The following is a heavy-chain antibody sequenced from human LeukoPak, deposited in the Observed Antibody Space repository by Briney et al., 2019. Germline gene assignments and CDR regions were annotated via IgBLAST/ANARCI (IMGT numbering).Heavy chain of an antibody. CDR1: GFTFSSYA. J-gene: IGHJ4*02. Sequence: PGGSLRLSCAASGFTFSSYAMSWVRQAPGKGLEWVSAISGSGGSTYYADSVKGRFTISRDNSKNTLHLQMNSLRAEDTAVYYCTKGSPGATIHFDYWGQGTLVTVSS. CDR3: TKGSPGATIHFDY. D-gene: IGHD1-26*01. V-gene: IGHV3-23*01. CDR2: ISGSGGST.